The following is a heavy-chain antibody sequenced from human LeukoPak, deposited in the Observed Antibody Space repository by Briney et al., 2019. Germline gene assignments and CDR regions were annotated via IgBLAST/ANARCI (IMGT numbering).Heavy chain of an antibody. D-gene: IGHD2-15*01. CDR3: AREYCSGGRCQYYFDY. CDR1: GFTFSSYA. J-gene: IGHJ4*02. V-gene: IGHV3-64*01. CDR2: ISSDGGSP. Sequence: GGSLRLSCAASGFTFSSYAMHWVRQAPGKGLEYVAGISSDGGSPFHVNSVKGRFTISRDNSKDTLYLQMGSLRAEDMAVYYCAREYCSGGRCQYYFDYWGQGTLVTVSS.